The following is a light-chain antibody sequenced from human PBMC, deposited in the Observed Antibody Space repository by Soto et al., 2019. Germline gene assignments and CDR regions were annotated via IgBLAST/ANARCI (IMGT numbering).Light chain of an antibody. CDR1: QSISSW. CDR3: QQYNSYPVT. V-gene: IGKV1-5*03. CDR2: KAS. J-gene: IGKJ4*01. Sequence: DIQMTQSPSTLSASVGDRVTITCRASQSISSWLAWYQQKPGKAPKFLMYKASSLESRVPSRFSGSGSGTEFTPTISILQPDDFATYYCQQYNSYPVTFGGGTRVEIK.